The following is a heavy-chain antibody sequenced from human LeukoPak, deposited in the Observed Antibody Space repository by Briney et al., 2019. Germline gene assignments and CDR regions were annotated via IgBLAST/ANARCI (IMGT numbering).Heavy chain of an antibody. J-gene: IGHJ4*02. CDR2: ISYDGSNK. Sequence: GGSLRLSCAASGFTFSSYGMHWVRQAPGKGLEWVAVISYDGSNKYYADSVKGRFTISRDNSKNTLYLQMNGLRAEDMAVYYCANLRPIAAAGKDYWGQGTLVTVSS. CDR3: ANLRPIAAAGKDY. V-gene: IGHV3-30*18. D-gene: IGHD6-13*01. CDR1: GFTFSSYG.